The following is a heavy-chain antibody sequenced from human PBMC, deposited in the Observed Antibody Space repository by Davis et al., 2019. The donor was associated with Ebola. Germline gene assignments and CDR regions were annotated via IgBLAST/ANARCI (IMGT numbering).Heavy chain of an antibody. CDR1: GGSLSNYY. Sequence: MPSETLSLTCAVYGGSLSNYYWSWIRQPPGKGLEWIGEINHSGSTNYNPSLKSRVTISVDTSKNQFSLKLSSVTAADTAVYYCARGPDWFDPWGQGTLVTVSS. CDR2: INHSGST. V-gene: IGHV4-34*01. CDR3: ARGPDWFDP. J-gene: IGHJ5*02.